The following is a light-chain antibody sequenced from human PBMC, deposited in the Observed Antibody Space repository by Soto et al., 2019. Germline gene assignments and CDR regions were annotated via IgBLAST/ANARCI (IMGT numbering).Light chain of an antibody. CDR3: QQRSKWPLT. CDR1: QSVGTS. CDR2: DAS. Sequence: EIVLTQSPATLSLSPRERATLSCRASQSVGTSLAWYQQKPGQAPRLLIYDASNRATGIPARFSGSGSGTDFTLTISSLEPEDFAVYYCQQRSKWPLTFGGGTKVEIK. V-gene: IGKV3-11*01. J-gene: IGKJ4*01.